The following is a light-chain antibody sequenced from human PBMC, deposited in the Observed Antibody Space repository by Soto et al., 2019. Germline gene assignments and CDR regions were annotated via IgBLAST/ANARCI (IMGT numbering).Light chain of an antibody. J-gene: IGKJ1*01. Sequence: EILMTQSPATLSVSPGDSATLSCRASRSVDTDLAWYQQKPGQAPRLLVFATSARATGVPDRFRGSRSGTDFTLTISSLQTEDSATYYCHQYYNRPPWTFGQGTKV. V-gene: IGKV3-15*01. CDR1: RSVDTD. CDR2: ATS. CDR3: HQYYNRPPWT.